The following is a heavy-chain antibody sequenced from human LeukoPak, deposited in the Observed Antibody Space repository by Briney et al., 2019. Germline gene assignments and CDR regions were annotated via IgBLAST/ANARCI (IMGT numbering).Heavy chain of an antibody. CDR1: GGSMTTYF. Sequence: SETLSLTCSVSGGSMTTYFWSWIRQPPGKGLEWIGYIYYSGSTNYNPSLKSRVTISLDTSKNQFSLKMSSVTAADAAVYYCAREGYSSSSRWFDPWGQGTLVTVSS. CDR3: AREGYSSSSRWFDP. V-gene: IGHV4-59*01. J-gene: IGHJ5*02. D-gene: IGHD6-6*01. CDR2: IYYSGST.